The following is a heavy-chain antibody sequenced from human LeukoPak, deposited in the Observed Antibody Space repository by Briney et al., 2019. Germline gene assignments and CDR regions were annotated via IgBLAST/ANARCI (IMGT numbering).Heavy chain of an antibody. Sequence: PGGSLRLSCAVSGITLSNYAMSWVRQAPGKGLERVAGISGRGGGTHYADSVKGRFTISRDNPKNTLYLQMNNLRAGDTAVYFCAKRGVVIRVILVGFHKEAYYFDSWGQGALVTVSS. J-gene: IGHJ4*02. CDR1: GITLSNYA. CDR2: ISGRGGGT. CDR3: AKRGVVIRVILVGFHKEAYYFDS. V-gene: IGHV3-23*01. D-gene: IGHD3-22*01.